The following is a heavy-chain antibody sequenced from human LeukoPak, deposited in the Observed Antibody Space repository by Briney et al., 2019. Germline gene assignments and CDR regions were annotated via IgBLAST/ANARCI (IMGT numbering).Heavy chain of an antibody. Sequence: ASVKVSCKASGYTFTTYYMHWVRQAPGQGLEWMGIINPSGGSTNYAQKFQGRVTMTEDTSTDTAYMKLTSLTSEDTAVYYCAIWGTGSFSDPAFDYWGQGTLVTVSS. CDR2: INPSGGST. CDR3: AIWGTGSFSDPAFDY. V-gene: IGHV1-46*01. J-gene: IGHJ4*02. D-gene: IGHD1-26*01. CDR1: GYTFTTYY.